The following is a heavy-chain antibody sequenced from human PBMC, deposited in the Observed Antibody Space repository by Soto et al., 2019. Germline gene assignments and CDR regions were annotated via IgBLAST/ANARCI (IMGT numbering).Heavy chain of an antibody. V-gene: IGHV3-30*03. CDR3: XXXXXXXXXXXXPDY. CDR2: ISYDGSHE. J-gene: IGHJ4*02. CDR1: GFTFSNYG. Sequence: QVQLVESGGGVVQPGRSLRVSCGGSGFTFSNYGMHWVRQAPGKGLDWVAVISYDGSHEQYADSVKGRFTISRDNSKXXXXXXXXXXXXXXXXXXXXXXXXXXXXXXXXPDYWGQGTLVTVSS.